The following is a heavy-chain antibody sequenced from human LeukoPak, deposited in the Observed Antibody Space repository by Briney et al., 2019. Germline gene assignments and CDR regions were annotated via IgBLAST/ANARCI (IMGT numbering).Heavy chain of an antibody. J-gene: IGHJ4*02. Sequence: ASVKVSCKASGGTFSSHAISWVRQAPGQGLEWGGGIIPIFGTTNYAQKFQGRVTITTDESTSTGYMELRSLRSDDTAVYYCARGDSGYDYGFDNWGQGTLVTVSS. CDR3: ARGDSGYDYGFDN. V-gene: IGHV1-69*05. D-gene: IGHD5-12*01. CDR2: IIPIFGTT. CDR1: GGTFSSHA.